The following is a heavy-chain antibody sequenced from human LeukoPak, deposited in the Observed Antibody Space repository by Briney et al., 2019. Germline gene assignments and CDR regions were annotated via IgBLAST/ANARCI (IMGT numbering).Heavy chain of an antibody. D-gene: IGHD6-13*01. V-gene: IGHV3-49*04. Sequence: GGSLRLSCTASGFTFGDYAMSWVRQAPGKGLEWVGFIRSKAYGGTTEYAASVKGRFTISRDDSKSIAYLQMNSLKTEDTAVYYCTRAGFTAGTRYYWGQGTLVTVSS. CDR3: TRAGFTAGTRYY. CDR1: GFTFGDYA. CDR2: IRSKAYGGTT. J-gene: IGHJ4*02.